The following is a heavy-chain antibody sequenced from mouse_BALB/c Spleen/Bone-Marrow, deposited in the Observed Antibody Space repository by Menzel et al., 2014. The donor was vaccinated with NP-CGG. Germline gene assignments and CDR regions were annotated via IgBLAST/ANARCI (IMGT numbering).Heavy chain of an antibody. Sequence: VQLQQSGAELVKPGASVKLPCTASGFNIXDTYMHWVKQRPEQGLEWIGRIDPANGNTRYDPKFQGKATITADTSSNTAYLQLSSLTSEDTAVYYCARGDYGGFAYWGQGTLVTVSA. J-gene: IGHJ3*01. V-gene: IGHV14-3*02. CDR3: ARGDYGGFAY. D-gene: IGHD2-4*01. CDR1: GFNIXDTY. CDR2: IDPANGNT.